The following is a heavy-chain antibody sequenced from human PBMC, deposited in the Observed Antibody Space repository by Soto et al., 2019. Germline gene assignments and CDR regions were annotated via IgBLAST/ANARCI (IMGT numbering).Heavy chain of an antibody. CDR1: GFTFSDYY. D-gene: IGHD3-22*01. CDR2: ISGNGVNT. J-gene: IGHJ6*02. V-gene: IGHV3-23*01. CDR3: ARGDSSGYYYYYGMDV. Sequence: GGSLRLSCAASGFTFSDYYVGWISQAPGNGLEWVSGISGNGVNTYYADSVNDRFTISRANSKNTLFLQMNSLTAADTAVYYCARGDSSGYYYYYGMDVWGQGTTVTVSS.